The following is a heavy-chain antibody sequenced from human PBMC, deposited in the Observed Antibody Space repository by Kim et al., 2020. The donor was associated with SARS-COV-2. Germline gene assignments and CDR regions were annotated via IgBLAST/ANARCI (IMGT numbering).Heavy chain of an antibody. CDR1: GFTFSSYG. D-gene: IGHD2-21*02. V-gene: IGHV3-33*06. CDR2: IWYDGSNK. J-gene: IGHJ4*02. Sequence: GGSLRLSCAASGFTFSSYGMHWVRQAPGKGLEWVAVIWYDGSNKYYADSVKGRFTISRDNSKNTLYLQMNSLRAEDTAVYYCAKDGGAYCGGDCYSPDYWGQGTLVTVYS. CDR3: AKDGGAYCGGDCYSPDY.